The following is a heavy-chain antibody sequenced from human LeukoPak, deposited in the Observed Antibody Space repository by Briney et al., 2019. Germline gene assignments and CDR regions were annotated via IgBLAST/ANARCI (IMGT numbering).Heavy chain of an antibody. CDR3: ARYGNGAWLGHYAFDM. V-gene: IGHV3-7*01. CDR1: GFTLSYYW. Sequence: GGSLRLSCAASGFTLSYYWMSWVRQAPGKGLEWVANIKQDGSEKYYVDSVKGRFTISRDNAENSLYLQMNSLRAEDTAVYYCARYGNGAWLGHYAFDMWGQGTMVTVSS. CDR2: IKQDGSEK. J-gene: IGHJ3*02. D-gene: IGHD6-19*01.